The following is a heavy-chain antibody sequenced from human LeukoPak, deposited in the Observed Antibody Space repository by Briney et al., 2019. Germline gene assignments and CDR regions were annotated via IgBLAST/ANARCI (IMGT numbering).Heavy chain of an antibody. D-gene: IGHD2-21*02. CDR3: ASIRYDCGGDCSSDY. Sequence: TSETLSLTCTVSGGSISSSSYYWGWIRQPPGKGLEWIGSIYYSGSTYYNPSLKSRVTISVDTSKNQFSLKLSSVTAADTAVYYCASIRYDCGGDCSSDYWGQGTLVTVSS. V-gene: IGHV4-39*07. J-gene: IGHJ4*02. CDR1: GGSISSSSYY. CDR2: IYYSGST.